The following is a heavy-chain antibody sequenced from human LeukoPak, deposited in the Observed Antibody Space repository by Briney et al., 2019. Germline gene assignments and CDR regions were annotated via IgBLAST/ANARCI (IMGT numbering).Heavy chain of an antibody. CDR2: ISSSSSYI. CDR1: GFTFSSYS. Sequence: GGSLRLSCAASGFTFSSYSMNWVRQAPGKGLEWVSSISSSSSYIYYADSVKGRFTISRDNAKNSLYLQMNSLRAEETAVYYCARGLKDAFDIWGQGTMVTVSS. J-gene: IGHJ3*02. D-gene: IGHD3-22*01. V-gene: IGHV3-21*01. CDR3: ARGLKDAFDI.